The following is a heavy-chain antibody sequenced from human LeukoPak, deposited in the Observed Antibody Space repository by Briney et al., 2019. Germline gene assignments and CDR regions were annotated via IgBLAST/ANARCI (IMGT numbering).Heavy chain of an antibody. CDR1: GGSISTSSYY. CDR3: AIRGTNIAARPGGFDP. Sequence: SETLSLTCTVSGGSISTSSYYWGWIRQPPGKGLEWIGSIYYSGSTYYNPSLKSRVTISVDTSKNQFSLKLSSVTAADTAVYYCAIRGTNIAARPGGFDPWGQGTLVTVSS. V-gene: IGHV4-39*01. J-gene: IGHJ5*02. D-gene: IGHD6-6*01. CDR2: IYYSGST.